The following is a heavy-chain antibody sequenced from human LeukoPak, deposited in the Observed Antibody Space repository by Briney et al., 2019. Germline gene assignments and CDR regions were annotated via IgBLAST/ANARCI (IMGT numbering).Heavy chain of an antibody. CDR3: AKGFRSGWYLDYFDY. V-gene: IGHV3-23*01. Sequence: GGSLRLSCAASGFTFSSYAMSWVRQSPGKGVEWVSAISGSGGSTYYADSVKGRFTISRDNSKNTLYLQMNSLRAEDTAVYYCAKGFRSGWYLDYFDYWGQGTLVTVSS. D-gene: IGHD6-19*01. CDR1: GFTFSSYA. CDR2: ISGSGGST. J-gene: IGHJ4*02.